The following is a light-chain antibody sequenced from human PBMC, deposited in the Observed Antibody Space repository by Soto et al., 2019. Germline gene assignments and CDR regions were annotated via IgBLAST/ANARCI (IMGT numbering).Light chain of an antibody. J-gene: IGKJ1*01. V-gene: IGKV3-15*01. CDR1: QSVSSN. CDR3: QLYNNHWT. CDR2: GAS. Sequence: EIVMTQSPATLSVSPGERATLSCRASQSVSSNLAWYQQKPGQAPRLLIYGASTRATGIPARFSGSGSGTEFTLTISSLQSEDFAVYYCQLYNNHWTFGQGTKVEIQ.